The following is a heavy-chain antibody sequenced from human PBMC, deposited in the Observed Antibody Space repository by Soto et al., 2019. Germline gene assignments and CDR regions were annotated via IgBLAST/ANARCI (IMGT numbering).Heavy chain of an antibody. CDR1: GYRFTSYW. CDR2: IYPADSDT. D-gene: IGHD1-26*01. V-gene: IGHV5-51*01. Sequence: GESLKISCKGSGYRFTSYWIGWVRQMPGKGLEWMGIIYPADSDTGYSPSFQGQVTISADKSISTAYLQRSSLKASDTAMYYCARPGGSYPDPFDIWGQGTMVTVSS. CDR3: ARPGGSYPDPFDI. J-gene: IGHJ3*02.